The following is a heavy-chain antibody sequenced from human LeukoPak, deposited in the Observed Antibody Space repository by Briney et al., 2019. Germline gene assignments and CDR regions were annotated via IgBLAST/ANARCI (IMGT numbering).Heavy chain of an antibody. J-gene: IGHJ5*02. CDR3: ARRVSSGWYGLGVVRFDP. D-gene: IGHD6-19*01. V-gene: IGHV4-39*01. CDR1: GGSISSSSYY. Sequence: NPSETLSLTCTVSGGSISSSSYYWAWIRQPPGKGLEWIGSIYYSGSTYYNPSLKSRVTISVDTSKNQFSLKLSSVTAADTAVYYCARRVSSGWYGLGVVRFDPWGQGTLVTVSS. CDR2: IYYSGST.